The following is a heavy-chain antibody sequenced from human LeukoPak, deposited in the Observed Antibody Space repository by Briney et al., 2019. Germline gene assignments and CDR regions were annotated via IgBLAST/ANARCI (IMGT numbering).Heavy chain of an antibody. V-gene: IGHV4-61*02. J-gene: IGHJ4*02. Sequence: SETLSLTCSVSGGSISSGSYYWSWIRQPAGKGLEWIGRIYTSGSTNYNPSLKSRVIISIDTSKNHFPLKLSSVTAADTAVYYCAKAGGSYYFDYWGQGTLVTVSS. CDR3: AKAGGSYYFDY. D-gene: IGHD1-26*01. CDR2: IYTSGST. CDR1: GGSISSGSYY.